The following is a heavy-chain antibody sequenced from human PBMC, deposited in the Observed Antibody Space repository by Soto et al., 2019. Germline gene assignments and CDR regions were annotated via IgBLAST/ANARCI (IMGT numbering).Heavy chain of an antibody. CDR2: IKQDGSER. J-gene: IGHJ2*01. CDR1: GFIFSNYW. V-gene: IGHV3-7*01. Sequence: EVQLVESGGGLVQPGESLRLSCAASGFIFSNYWMTWVRQAPGKGLEWVANIKQDGSERYYVDSVKGRFTISRDNPKNSLYLQMDSLRAEDTAVYYCAKDRDFWSGYWYFDLWGRGTLVTVSS. D-gene: IGHD3-3*01. CDR3: AKDRDFWSGYWYFDL.